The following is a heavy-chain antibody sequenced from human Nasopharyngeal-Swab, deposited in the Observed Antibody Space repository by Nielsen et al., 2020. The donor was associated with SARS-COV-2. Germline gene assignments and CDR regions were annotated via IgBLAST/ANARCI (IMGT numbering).Heavy chain of an antibody. CDR2: IRGSGGGT. J-gene: IGHJ4*02. D-gene: IGHD6-6*01. Sequence: GESLKISCAASGFSFSSYVMSWVRQAPGKGLEWVSAIRGSGGGTYSADSVKGRFTISRDSSKNTLYLQMNSLRAEDTAVYYCAKTNDRHSSSYYFDYWGQGALVTVSS. CDR1: GFSFSSYV. V-gene: IGHV3-23*01. CDR3: AKTNDRHSSSYYFDY.